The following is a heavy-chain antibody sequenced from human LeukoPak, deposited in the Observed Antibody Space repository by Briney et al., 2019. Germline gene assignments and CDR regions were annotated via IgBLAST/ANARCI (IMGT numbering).Heavy chain of an antibody. CDR2: ISSSSSYI. CDR1: GFTFSSYS. J-gene: IGHJ1*01. V-gene: IGHV3-21*01. CDR3: ARGGYYDSSGYGPRYFQH. D-gene: IGHD3-22*01. Sequence: PGGSLRLSCAASGFTFSSYSMNWVRQAPGKGLEWVSSISSSSSYIYYADSVKGRSTISRDNAKNSLYLQMNSLRAEDTAVYYCARGGYYDSSGYGPRYFQHWGQGTLVTVSS.